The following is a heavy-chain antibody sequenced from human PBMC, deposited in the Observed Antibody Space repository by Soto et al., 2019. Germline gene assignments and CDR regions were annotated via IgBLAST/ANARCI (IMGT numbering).Heavy chain of an antibody. CDR1: GFPFDDFA. Sequence: GGSLRLSCTGSGFPFDDFAINWVRQAPGKGLEWVSSISSSSSYIYYADSVKGRFTISRDNAKNSLYLQMNSLRAEDTAVYYRARRSGDRGYSYGQAINWFDPRGQRTLVTVSS. J-gene: IGHJ5*02. CDR2: ISSSSSYI. D-gene: IGHD5-18*01. CDR3: ARRSGDRGYSYGQAINWFDP. V-gene: IGHV3-21*01.